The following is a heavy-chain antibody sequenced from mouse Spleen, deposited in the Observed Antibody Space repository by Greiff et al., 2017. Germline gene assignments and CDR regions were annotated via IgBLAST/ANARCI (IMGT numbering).Heavy chain of an antibody. CDR2: IHPSDSDT. CDR3: ARNYYGNLWFAY. CDR1: GYTFTSYW. D-gene: IGHD2-1*01. Sequence: VQLQQPGAELVKPGASVKVSCKASGYTFTSYWMHWVKQRPGQGLEWIGRIHPSDSDTNYNQKFKGKATMTVDKSSSTAYMELARLTSEDSAIYYCARNYYGNLWFAYWGQGTLVTVSA. V-gene: IGHV1-74*01. J-gene: IGHJ3*01.